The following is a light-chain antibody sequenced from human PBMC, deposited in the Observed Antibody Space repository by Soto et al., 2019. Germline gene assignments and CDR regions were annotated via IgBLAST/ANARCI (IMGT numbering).Light chain of an antibody. J-gene: IGKJ1*01. CDR3: QHPLRYPRT. CDR1: QSIVTW. CDR2: TAS. Sequence: DIQMTQSPSTLSASVGDRVTITCRASQSIVTWLAWYQQKPGKAPKLLIYTASNLERGVPSRFSGSGSGTEFTLTISNLQPDDFAPYYCQHPLRYPRTFGQGTKVEIK. V-gene: IGKV1-5*03.